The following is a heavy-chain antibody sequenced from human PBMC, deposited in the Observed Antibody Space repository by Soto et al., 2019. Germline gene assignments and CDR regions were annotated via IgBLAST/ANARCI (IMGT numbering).Heavy chain of an antibody. D-gene: IGHD4-17*01. CDR2: TYSGGET. J-gene: IGHJ4*02. Sequence: EVRLVESGGGLAQPGGPLRLSCAASGVTVGNNYLSWVRQAPGKGLEWASVTYSGGETRYADSVKGRFTMSRDSTKTTVYLQMDSLRAEDTAVYFCARNVPVTALGYWGQGSLVTVSS. V-gene: IGHV3-66*01. CDR3: ARNVPVTALGY. CDR1: GVTVGNNY.